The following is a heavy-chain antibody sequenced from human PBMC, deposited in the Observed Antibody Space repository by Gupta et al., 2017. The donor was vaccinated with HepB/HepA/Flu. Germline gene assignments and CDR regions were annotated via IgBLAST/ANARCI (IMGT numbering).Heavy chain of an antibody. CDR3: ARDFLFQLLSSHYFDY. CDR2: ISAYNGNT. D-gene: IGHD2-2*01. V-gene: IGHV1-18*01. Sequence: QVQLVQSGAEVKKPGASVKVSCKASVYTFTSYGISWVRQAPGQGLEWMGWISAYNGNTNYAQKLQGRVTMTTDTPTSTAYMELRSLRSDDTAVYYCARDFLFQLLSSHYFDYWGQGTLVTVSS. CDR1: VYTFTSYG. J-gene: IGHJ4*02.